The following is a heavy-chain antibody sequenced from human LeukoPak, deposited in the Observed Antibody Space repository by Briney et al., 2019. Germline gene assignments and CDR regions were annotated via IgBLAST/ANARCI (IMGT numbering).Heavy chain of an antibody. V-gene: IGHV1-69*06. CDR2: IIPVFGTT. CDR3: ASQYWVPAAFYYAFNV. Sequence: SVKVSCKASGYTFSNYAISWVRQAAGQGLDWMGAIIPVFGTTHYAQKFQGRVTITADTYSTTSYMELSSLTSEDTAIYYCASQYWVPAAFYYAFNVWGKGTTVSVSS. CDR1: GYTFSNYA. D-gene: IGHD2-2*01. J-gene: IGHJ6*04.